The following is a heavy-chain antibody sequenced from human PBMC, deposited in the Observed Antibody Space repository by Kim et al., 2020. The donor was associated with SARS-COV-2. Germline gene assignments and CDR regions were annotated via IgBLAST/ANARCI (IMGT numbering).Heavy chain of an antibody. Sequence: GGSLRLSCAASGFTFSSYAMSWVRQAPGKGLEWVSAISGSGGSTYYADSVKGRFTISRDNSKNTLYLQMNSPRAEDTAVYYCAKAPPTYYYGSGSYIFDYWGQGTLVTVSS. D-gene: IGHD3-10*01. CDR3: AKAPPTYYYGSGSYIFDY. J-gene: IGHJ4*02. CDR2: ISGSGGST. CDR1: GFTFSSYA. V-gene: IGHV3-23*01.